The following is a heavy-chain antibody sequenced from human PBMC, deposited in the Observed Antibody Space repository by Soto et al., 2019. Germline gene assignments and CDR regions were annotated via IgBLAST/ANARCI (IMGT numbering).Heavy chain of an antibody. V-gene: IGHV4-31*03. Sequence: QVQLQESGPGLVKPSQTLSLTCTVSGGSISSGGYYWTWVRQRPGKGLEWIGYMYYTGSTYNNPSLKSRVSISLDTSKNPFSLKLMSVTAADTAVYFCARAGGYWGVQFDFWGQGTLVTVSS. J-gene: IGHJ4*02. CDR1: GGSISSGGYY. CDR2: MYYTGST. CDR3: ARAGGYWGVQFDF. D-gene: IGHD3-10*01.